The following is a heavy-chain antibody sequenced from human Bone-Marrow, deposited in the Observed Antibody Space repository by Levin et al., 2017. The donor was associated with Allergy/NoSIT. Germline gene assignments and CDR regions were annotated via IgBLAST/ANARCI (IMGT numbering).Heavy chain of an antibody. CDR3: AKKQGGTSGFSFDV. Sequence: GESLKISCDASGFTLTEYAMSWVRQAPGKGLEWVSVIAGGGFNTYYGDSVKGRFTVSRDNSKNTLYLELNSLRAEDTAVYYCAKKQGGTSGFSFDVWGQGTMVTVSS. D-gene: IGHD1-1*01. V-gene: IGHV3-23*01. J-gene: IGHJ3*01. CDR2: IAGGGFNT. CDR1: GFTLTEYA.